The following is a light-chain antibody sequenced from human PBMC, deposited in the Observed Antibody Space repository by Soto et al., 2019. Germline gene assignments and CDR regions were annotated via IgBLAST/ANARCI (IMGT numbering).Light chain of an antibody. J-gene: IGKJ2*01. CDR3: QQYGRAHLVYT. V-gene: IGKV3-20*01. CDR1: QSITSNF. CDR2: GAS. Sequence: EIVLTQSPGTLSLSPGERATLSCRASQSITSNFLAWYQQKPGQAPRLLIYGASTRAAGVPDRFSGSGSGTDFTLTITRLEPEDFAVYYCQQYGRAHLVYTFGQGTKLGVK.